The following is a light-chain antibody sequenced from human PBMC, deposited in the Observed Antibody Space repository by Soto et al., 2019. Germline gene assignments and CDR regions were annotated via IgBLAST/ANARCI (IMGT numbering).Light chain of an antibody. CDR3: LQHHNYPWT. J-gene: IGKJ1*01. CDR1: QDIRID. CDR2: AAA. V-gene: IGKV1-17*01. Sequence: DIQMTQSPSSLSASVGDRVTITCRASQDIRIDLGWYQQKPGKAPKRLIYAAASLKSGVPSRFSGGGSGTEFTLTISSLQPEDFATYYCLQHHNYPWTFGQGTKVGVK.